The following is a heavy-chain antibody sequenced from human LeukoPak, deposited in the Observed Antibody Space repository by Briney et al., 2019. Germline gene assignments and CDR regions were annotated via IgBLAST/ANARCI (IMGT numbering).Heavy chain of an antibody. V-gene: IGHV3-53*01. J-gene: IGHJ3*02. CDR3: ARALSGWVVSAFDI. D-gene: IGHD6-19*01. CDR2: IYSGGNT. CDR1: GFTVSSNY. Sequence: GGSLRLSCAASGFTVSSNYMSWVRQAPGKGLEWVSVIYSGGNTYYADSVKGRFTISRDNSKNTLYLQMNSLRAEDTAVYYCARALSGWVVSAFDIWGQGTMVTVSS.